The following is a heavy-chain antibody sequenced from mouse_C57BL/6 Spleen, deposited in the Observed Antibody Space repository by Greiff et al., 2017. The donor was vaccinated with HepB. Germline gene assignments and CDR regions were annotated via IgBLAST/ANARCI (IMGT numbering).Heavy chain of an antibody. V-gene: IGHV1-72*01. CDR3: ARSPITTVVASHFYYAMDY. CDR1: GYTFTSYW. D-gene: IGHD1-1*01. CDR2: VDPNSGGT. Sequence: QVQLQQPGAELVKPGASVKLSCKASGYTFTSYWRHWVKQRPGRGLEGIGRVDPNSGGTKYNEKFKSKATLTVDKPSSTAYMQLSSLTSEDSAVYYCARSPITTVVASHFYYAMDYWGQGTSVTVSS. J-gene: IGHJ4*01.